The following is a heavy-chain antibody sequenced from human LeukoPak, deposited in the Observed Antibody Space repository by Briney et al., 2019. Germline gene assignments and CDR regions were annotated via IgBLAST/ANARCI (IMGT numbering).Heavy chain of an antibody. Sequence: PGGSLRLSCAASGFTFSTYWMHWVRQAPGKGLVWVSRVNSDGSSTIYADSVKGRFTISRDNAKNTVFLQMNSLRAEDTAVYYCTREGLDPWGQGTLVTVSS. CDR1: GFTFSTYW. J-gene: IGHJ5*02. CDR2: VNSDGSST. CDR3: TREGLDP. V-gene: IGHV3-74*01.